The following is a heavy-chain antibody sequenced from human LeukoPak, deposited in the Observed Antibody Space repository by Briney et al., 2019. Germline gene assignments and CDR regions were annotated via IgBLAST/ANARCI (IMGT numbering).Heavy chain of an antibody. D-gene: IGHD3-10*01. CDR1: GFTFDDYG. CDR3: ARGYGSGEDGDY. V-gene: IGHV3-20*04. CDR2: INWNGGST. J-gene: IGHJ4*02. Sequence: GGSLRLSCAASGFTFDDYGMSWVRQAPGRGLEWVSGINWNGGSTGYADSVKGRFTISRDNAKNSLYLQMNSLRAEDTALYYCARGYGSGEDGDYWGQGTLVTVSS.